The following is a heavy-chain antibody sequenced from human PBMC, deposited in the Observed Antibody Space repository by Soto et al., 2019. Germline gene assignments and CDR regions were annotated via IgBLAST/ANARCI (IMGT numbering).Heavy chain of an antibody. CDR1: GFTFSSYN. CDR2: ISSSSSTI. Sequence: GGSLRLSCAASGFTFSSYNMNWVRQAPGKGLEWVSYISSSSSTIYYADSVKGRFTISRDNAKNSLYLQMNSLRAEDTAVYYCARDPYSGSWYYFDYWGQGTPVTVSS. D-gene: IGHD6-13*01. V-gene: IGHV3-48*01. J-gene: IGHJ4*02. CDR3: ARDPYSGSWYYFDY.